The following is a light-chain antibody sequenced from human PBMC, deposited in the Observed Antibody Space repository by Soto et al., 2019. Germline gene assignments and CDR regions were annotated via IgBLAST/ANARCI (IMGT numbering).Light chain of an antibody. CDR2: AAS. CDR3: QQRDISPRT. V-gene: IGKV1-39*01. Sequence: DIQMTQSPSSLSASVRDSVTITCRASQNIRNYLNWYQQKPGRAPKILIYAASSLQSRVPSRFSGGGSGTDFTLTITRLQPEDVATYYCQQRDISPRTFGQGTKMEIK. J-gene: IGKJ1*01. CDR1: QNIRNY.